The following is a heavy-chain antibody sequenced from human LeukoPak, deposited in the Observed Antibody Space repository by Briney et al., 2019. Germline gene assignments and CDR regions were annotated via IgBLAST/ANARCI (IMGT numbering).Heavy chain of an antibody. CDR3: ATIAAAGTEYFDY. CDR2: IYTSGST. CDR1: GGSISSGSYY. Sequence: SETLSLTCTVSGGSISSGSYYWSWIRQPAGKGLEWIGRIYTSGSTNYNPSLKSRVTISVDTSENQFSLKLSSVTAADTAVYYCATIAAAGTEYFDYWGQGTLVTVSS. V-gene: IGHV4-61*02. J-gene: IGHJ4*02. D-gene: IGHD6-13*01.